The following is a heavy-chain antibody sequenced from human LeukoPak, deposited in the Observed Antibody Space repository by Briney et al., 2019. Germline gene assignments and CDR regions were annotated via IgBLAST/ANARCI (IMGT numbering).Heavy chain of an antibody. CDR1: GYTFTSDG. J-gene: IGHJ3*01. V-gene: IGHV1-18*01. CDR3: AKERRYKFNGGRVFDV. D-gene: IGHD1-1*01. CDR2: ISGFNGNT. Sequence: ASVKVSCKASGYTFTSDGFNWVRQAPGQGLEWMGWISGFNGNTNYAQRLQGRVVMTTDTSTSTVYMELRSLRSDDTAVYYCAKERRYKFNGGRVFDVWGQGTMVTVSS.